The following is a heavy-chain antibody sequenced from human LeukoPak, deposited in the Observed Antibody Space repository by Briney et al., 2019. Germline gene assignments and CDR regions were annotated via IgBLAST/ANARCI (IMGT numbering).Heavy chain of an antibody. D-gene: IGHD3-10*01. CDR3: ARLRVRGADVVTIYYFDS. CDR1: GYSFTSYW. J-gene: IGHJ4*02. Sequence: GESLKISCKGSGYSFTSYWIGWVRQMPGKGLEWMGIIYPGDSDTRYSPSFQGQVTISADKSISTAYLQWSSLKASDTAMYYCARLRVRGADVVTIYYFDSWGQGTLVTVSS. V-gene: IGHV5-51*01. CDR2: IYPGDSDT.